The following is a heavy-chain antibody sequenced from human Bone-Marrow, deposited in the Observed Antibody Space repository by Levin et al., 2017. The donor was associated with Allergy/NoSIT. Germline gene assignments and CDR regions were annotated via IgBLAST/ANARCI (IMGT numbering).Heavy chain of an antibody. CDR2: INPNSGGT. V-gene: IGHV1-2*06. CDR1: GYTFTGYY. D-gene: IGHD4-17*01. Sequence: ASVKVSCKASGYTFTGYYMHWVRQAPGQGLEWMGRINPNSGGTNYAQKFQGRVTMTRDTSISTAYMELSRLRSDDTAVYYCARVLKTTVTTYYFDYWGQGTLVTVSS. J-gene: IGHJ4*02. CDR3: ARVLKTTVTTYYFDY.